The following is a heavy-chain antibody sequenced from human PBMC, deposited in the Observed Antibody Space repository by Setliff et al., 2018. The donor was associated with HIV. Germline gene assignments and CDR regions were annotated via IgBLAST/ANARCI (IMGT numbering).Heavy chain of an antibody. CDR1: GGSTSSSSYY. Sequence: SETLSLTCTVSGGSTSSSSYYWTWIRQPAGKGLEWIGRIYTTGSTNYNPSLKSRVTISVDTSKNQFPLKLSSVTAADTAVYYCARQDQYDDSGYYVGFYGMDVWGQGTTVTVSS. J-gene: IGHJ6*02. V-gene: IGHV4-61*02. CDR3: ARQDQYDDSGYYVGFYGMDV. D-gene: IGHD3-22*01. CDR2: IYTTGST.